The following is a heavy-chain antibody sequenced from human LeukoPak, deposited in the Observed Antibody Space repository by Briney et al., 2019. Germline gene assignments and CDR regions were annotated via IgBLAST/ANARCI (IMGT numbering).Heavy chain of an antibody. J-gene: IGHJ4*02. V-gene: IGHV4-39*01. Sequence: SETLSLTCTVSGVSISSSNSYWGWIRQPPGKGLEWIGSIYYSGNTYYNASLKSQVSISIDTSKNQFSLKLSSVTAADTAVYYCARGRYCSSTSCYHDYGDFDYWGQGTLVTVSS. D-gene: IGHD2-2*01. CDR1: GVSISSSNSY. CDR2: IYYSGNT. CDR3: ARGRYCSSTSCYHDYGDFDY.